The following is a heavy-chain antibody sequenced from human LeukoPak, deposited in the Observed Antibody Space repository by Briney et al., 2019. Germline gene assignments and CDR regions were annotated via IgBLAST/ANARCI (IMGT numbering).Heavy chain of an antibody. J-gene: IGHJ4*02. CDR3: ARAGFGEHLDY. V-gene: IGHV1-46*01. Sequence: ASVKVSCKASGYTFTTYYIHWVRQAPGQGLEWMGIINSSGGSTSYAQKFQGRVTMTRDTSTSTVYMELSSLRSEDTAVYFCARAGFGEHLDYWGQGTLVTVSS. CDR1: GYTFTTYY. D-gene: IGHD3-10*01. CDR2: INSSGGST.